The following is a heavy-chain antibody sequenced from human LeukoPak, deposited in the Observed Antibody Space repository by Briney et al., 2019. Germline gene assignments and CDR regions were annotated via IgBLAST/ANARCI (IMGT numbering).Heavy chain of an antibody. V-gene: IGHV4-39*07. J-gene: IGHJ4*02. CDR1: GGSISSSSYY. Sequence: SETLSLTCTVSGGSISSSSYYWGWIRQPPGKGLEWIGSIYYSGSTYYNPSLKSRVTISVDTSKNQFSLKLSSVTAADTAVYYCARDTGIGYSYGYGVEDYWGQGTLVTVSS. CDR2: IYYSGST. CDR3: ARDTGIGYSYGYGVEDY. D-gene: IGHD5-18*01.